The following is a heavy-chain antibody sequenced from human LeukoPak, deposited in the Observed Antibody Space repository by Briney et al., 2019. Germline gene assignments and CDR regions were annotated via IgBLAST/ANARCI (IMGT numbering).Heavy chain of an antibody. Sequence: GGTLRLSCAASGFTFSSYGMSWVRQAPGKGLEWVSAISGSGGSTYYADSVKGRFTISRDNSKNTLYLQMNSLRAEDTAVYYCAKDLAGGGEYYYDSSGYYGFDYWGQGTLVTVSS. CDR2: ISGSGGST. CDR1: GFTFSSYG. J-gene: IGHJ4*02. D-gene: IGHD3-22*01. V-gene: IGHV3-23*01. CDR3: AKDLAGGGEYYYDSSGYYGFDY.